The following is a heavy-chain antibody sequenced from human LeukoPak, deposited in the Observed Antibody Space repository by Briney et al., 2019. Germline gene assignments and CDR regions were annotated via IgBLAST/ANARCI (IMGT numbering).Heavy chain of an antibody. J-gene: IGHJ4*02. V-gene: IGHV3-23*01. CDR3: GTMITGMY. CDR2: ISGSGGST. D-gene: IGHD3-22*01. CDR1: GFTFSSYA. Sequence: SGGSLRLSCAASGFTFSSYAMSWARRPPGKGLEWVSAISGSGGSTFYADSVKGRFTISRDNSKNTLYLQMNSLRAEDTDVYYCGTMITGMYWGQGTLVTVSS.